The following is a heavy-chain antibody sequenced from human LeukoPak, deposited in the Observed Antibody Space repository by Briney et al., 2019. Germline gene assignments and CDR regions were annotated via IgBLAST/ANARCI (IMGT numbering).Heavy chain of an antibody. D-gene: IGHD1-26*01. CDR3: ARSIVIPPYYLDY. CDR2: IYYSGST. J-gene: IGHJ4*02. Sequence: SETLSLTCTVSGGSISSYYWSWIRQPPGKGLEWIGYIYYSGSTNYNPSLKSRVTISVDTSKNQFSLKLSSVTAADTAVYYCARSIVIPPYYLDYWGQGTLVTVSS. V-gene: IGHV4-59*08. CDR1: GGSISSYY.